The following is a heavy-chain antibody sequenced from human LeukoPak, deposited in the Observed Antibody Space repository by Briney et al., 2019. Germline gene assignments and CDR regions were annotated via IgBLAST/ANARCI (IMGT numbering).Heavy chain of an antibody. Sequence: SETLSLTCTDSGGSISSGGYYWSWIRQHPGKGLEWIGYIYYSGSTYYNPSLKSRVTISVDTSKNQFSLKLSSVTAADTAVYYCARAPLWFGELLAYGMDVWGQGTTVTVSS. CDR3: ARAPLWFGELLAYGMDV. V-gene: IGHV4-31*03. D-gene: IGHD3-10*01. CDR2: IYYSGST. J-gene: IGHJ6*02. CDR1: GGSISSGGYY.